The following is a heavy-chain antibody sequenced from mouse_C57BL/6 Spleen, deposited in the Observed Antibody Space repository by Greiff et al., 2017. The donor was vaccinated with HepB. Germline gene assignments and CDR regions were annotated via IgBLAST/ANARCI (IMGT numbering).Heavy chain of an antibody. CDR3: ARGVTTVRFAY. Sequence: VKLMESGPELVKPGASVKISCKASGYAFSSSWMNWVKQRPGKGLEWIGRIYPGDGDTNYNGKFKGKATLTADKSSSTAYMQLSSLTSEDSAVYFCARGVTTVRFAYWGQGTLVTVSA. J-gene: IGHJ3*01. CDR1: GYAFSSSW. V-gene: IGHV1-82*01. D-gene: IGHD1-1*01. CDR2: IYPGDGDT.